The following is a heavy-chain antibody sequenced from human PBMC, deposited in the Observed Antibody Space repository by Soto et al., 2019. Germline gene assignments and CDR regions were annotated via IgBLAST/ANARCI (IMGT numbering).Heavy chain of an antibody. CDR1: GFSVSRAY. J-gene: IGHJ6*02. CDR3: ARDVGSITLIRGVLNSYYYAMDV. V-gene: IGHV3-53*01. CDR2: IYSSGST. D-gene: IGHD3-10*01. Sequence: GGSLRLSCAASGFSVSRAYMTWVRQAPGKGLEWVSVIYSSGSTYYADSVKGRFAISGDSSENIMYLQMNSLRVEDTAVYYCARDVGSITLIRGVLNSYYYAMDVWGQGATVTVSS.